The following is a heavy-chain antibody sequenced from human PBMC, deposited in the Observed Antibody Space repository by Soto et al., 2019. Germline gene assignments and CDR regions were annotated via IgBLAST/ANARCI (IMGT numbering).Heavy chain of an antibody. CDR3: ARTPPLICRPPTGETQNYCYYYYYMDV. Sequence: SETLSLTCTVSGGSISSSSYYWGWIRQPPGKGLEWIGSIYYSGSTYYNPSLKSRVTISVDTSKNQFSLKLSSVTAADTAVYYCARTPPLICRPPTGETQNYCYYYYYMDVWGKGTTVTVSS. CDR2: IYYSGST. J-gene: IGHJ6*03. D-gene: IGHD3-16*01. V-gene: IGHV4-39*01. CDR1: GGSISSSSYY.